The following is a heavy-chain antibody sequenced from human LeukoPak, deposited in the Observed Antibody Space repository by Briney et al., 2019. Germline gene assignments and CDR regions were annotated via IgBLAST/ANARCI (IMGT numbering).Heavy chain of an antibody. J-gene: IGHJ3*02. Sequence: GASVKVSCXASGYTFTAHYMHWVRQAPGQGLEWMGRINPSSGDTEYGQRFQGRVTLTRDTSSSTANMELRRLRSDDTAVYYCARDPGYSYAFDIWGQGTVVIVSS. CDR2: INPSSGDT. CDR3: ARDPGYSYAFDI. V-gene: IGHV1-2*06. CDR1: GYTFTAHY. D-gene: IGHD2-21*01.